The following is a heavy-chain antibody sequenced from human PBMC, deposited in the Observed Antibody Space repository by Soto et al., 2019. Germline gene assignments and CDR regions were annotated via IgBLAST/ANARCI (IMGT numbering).Heavy chain of an antibody. CDR3: AKDKRATVTDYYYYYYGMDV. J-gene: IGHJ6*02. CDR1: GFTFSSYA. CDR2: ISGSGGST. Sequence: GGSLRLSCAASGFTFSSYAMSWVRQAPGKGLEWVSAISGSGGSTYYADSVKGQFTISRDNSKNTLYLQMNSLRAEDTAVYYCAKDKRATVTDYYYYYYGMDVWGQGTTVTVSS. D-gene: IGHD4-4*01. V-gene: IGHV3-23*01.